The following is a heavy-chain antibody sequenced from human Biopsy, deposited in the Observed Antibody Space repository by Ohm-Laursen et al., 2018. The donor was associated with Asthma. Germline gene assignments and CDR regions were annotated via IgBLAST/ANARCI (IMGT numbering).Heavy chain of an antibody. J-gene: IGHJ4*02. CDR2: INSVFGTT. CDR3: ARKAGSCISRTCYSLDF. V-gene: IGHV1-69*01. Sequence: SSVKVSCKPLGGTFNTYVIGWMRQAPGQGLEWMGGINSVFGTTTYPQEFQDRVTITADDSTSTVYMELSSLRSEDTAVYYCARKAGSCISRTCYSLDFWGQGTLVTVSS. CDR1: GGTFNTYV. D-gene: IGHD2-2*01.